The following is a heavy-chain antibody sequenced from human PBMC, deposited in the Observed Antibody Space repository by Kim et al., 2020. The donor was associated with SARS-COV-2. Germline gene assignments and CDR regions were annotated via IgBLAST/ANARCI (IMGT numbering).Heavy chain of an antibody. Sequence: YADSGKGRFTIPRDNARASLYLQMNSLRAEDTAVYYCARVLTSGWSYFDYWGQGTLVTVSS. V-gene: IGHV3-21*04. D-gene: IGHD6-19*01. J-gene: IGHJ4*02. CDR3: ARVLTSGWSYFDY.